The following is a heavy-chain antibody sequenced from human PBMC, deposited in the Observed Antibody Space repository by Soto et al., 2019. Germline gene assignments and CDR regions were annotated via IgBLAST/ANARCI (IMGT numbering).Heavy chain of an antibody. V-gene: IGHV1-2*02. CDR3: ARGKRSYITMIVVDYAFHI. D-gene: IGHD3-22*01. J-gene: IGHJ3*02. Sequence: ASVKVSCKASGYTFTGYYMHWVRQAPGQGLEWMGWINPNSGGTNYAQKFQGRVTMTRDTSISTAYMELSRLRSDDTAVYYCARGKRSYITMIVVDYAFHIWGEGTIVTVSS. CDR2: INPNSGGT. CDR1: GYTFTGYY.